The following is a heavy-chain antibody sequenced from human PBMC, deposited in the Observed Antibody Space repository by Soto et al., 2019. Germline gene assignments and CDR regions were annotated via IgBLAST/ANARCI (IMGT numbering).Heavy chain of an antibody. V-gene: IGHV3-33*01. CDR1: GFTLSRYG. D-gene: IGHD3-22*01. Sequence: QVQLVESGGGVVQPGRSLRLSCAASGFTLSRYGMHWVRQAPGKGLEWVAVIWFDGSNKNYADSVKGRFTVSKDNSKNTLYLQMGGLGAEDTAVYYCARAYDTSGYPYFDYWGQGTLVTVSS. CDR3: ARAYDTSGYPYFDY. J-gene: IGHJ4*02. CDR2: IWFDGSNK.